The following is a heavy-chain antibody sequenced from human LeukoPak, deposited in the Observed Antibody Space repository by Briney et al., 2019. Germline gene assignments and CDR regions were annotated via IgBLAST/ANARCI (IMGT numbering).Heavy chain of an antibody. CDR3: AKVYYYDSEPFDY. D-gene: IGHD3-22*01. Sequence: GGSLRLSCAASGFIFSSYAMNWVRQAPGKGLEWVSAISGSGGSTYYADSVKGRFTISRDNSKNTLYLQMNSLRAEDTAVYYCAKVYYYDSEPFDYWGQGTLVTVSS. CDR1: GFIFSSYA. J-gene: IGHJ4*02. V-gene: IGHV3-23*01. CDR2: ISGSGGST.